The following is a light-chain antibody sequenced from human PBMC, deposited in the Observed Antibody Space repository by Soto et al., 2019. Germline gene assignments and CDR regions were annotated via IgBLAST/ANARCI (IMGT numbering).Light chain of an antibody. V-gene: IGKV1-5*01. J-gene: IGKJ1*01. CDR1: TGIRSW. Sequence: IQLTQSPSSLSASVGDRVTITCRASTGIRSWLAWYQQKPGKAPKLLIYGASSLQSGVPSRFGGSGSGATFSLTISSLQPDDFATYYCQQYSTYPWTFGQGTKVDIK. CDR2: GAS. CDR3: QQYSTYPWT.